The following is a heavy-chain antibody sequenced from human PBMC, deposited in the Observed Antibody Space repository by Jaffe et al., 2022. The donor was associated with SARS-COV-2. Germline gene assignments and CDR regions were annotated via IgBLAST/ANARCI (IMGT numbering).Heavy chain of an antibody. CDR2: ISSSSSYT. J-gene: IGHJ4*02. Sequence: QVQLVESGGGLVKPGGSLRLSCAASGFTFSDYYMSWIRQAPGKGLEWVSYISSSSSYTNYADSVKGRFTISRDNAKNSLYLQMNSLRAEDTAVYYCALWLPRENYFDYWGQGTLVTVSS. V-gene: IGHV3-11*06. CDR3: ALWLPRENYFDY. D-gene: IGHD5-12*01. CDR1: GFTFSDYY.